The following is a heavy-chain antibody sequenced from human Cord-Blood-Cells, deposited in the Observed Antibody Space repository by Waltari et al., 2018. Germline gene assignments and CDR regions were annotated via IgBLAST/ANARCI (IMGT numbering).Heavy chain of an antibody. Sequence: QVQLVQSGAEVKKPGASVKVSCKASGYTFTSYDINWVRQATGQGLEWMGWMNPNSGNTGYAQKFQGRVTVTRNTSISTAYMELSSLRSEDTAVYYCARLEYSSSYYYYYGMDVWGQGTTVTVSS. D-gene: IGHD6-6*01. CDR3: ARLEYSSSYYYYYGMDV. CDR1: GYTFTSYD. J-gene: IGHJ6*02. CDR2: MNPNSGNT. V-gene: IGHV1-8*01.